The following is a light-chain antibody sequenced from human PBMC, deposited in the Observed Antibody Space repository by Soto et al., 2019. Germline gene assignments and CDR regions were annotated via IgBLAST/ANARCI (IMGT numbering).Light chain of an antibody. J-gene: IGLJ1*01. V-gene: IGLV2-23*01. CDR3: CSYALL. Sequence: QSALSQPASVSGSPGQSITISCTGTNRDVGTHNLVSWYQQHPGKAPKLTSYEGTKRPSGVSNRFSGSNSGNTASLALPGLQAEEAPAYYSCSYALLFGTETKGPVL. CDR2: EGT. CDR1: NRDVGTHNL.